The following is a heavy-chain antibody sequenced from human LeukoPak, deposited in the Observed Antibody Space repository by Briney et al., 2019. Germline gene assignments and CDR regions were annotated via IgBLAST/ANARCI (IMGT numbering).Heavy chain of an antibody. CDR3: ARSGMRAAAGIYFDY. V-gene: IGHV3-7*01. CDR2: IKQDGSEK. D-gene: IGHD6-13*01. Sequence: GGSLRLSCEVSGFSFSTYWMSWVRQAPGKGLEWVANIKQDGSEKYYVDSVKGRFTISRDNAKNSLYLQMNSLRAEDTAVYYCARSGMRAAAGIYFDYWGQGTLVTVSS. J-gene: IGHJ4*02. CDR1: GFSFSTYW.